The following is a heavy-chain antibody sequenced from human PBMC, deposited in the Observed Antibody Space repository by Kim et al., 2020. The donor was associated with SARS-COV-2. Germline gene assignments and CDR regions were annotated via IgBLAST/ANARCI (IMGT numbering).Heavy chain of an antibody. J-gene: IGHJ6*02. CDR3: AKVWLGFSGMDV. Sequence: YYADSVKGRFTISRDNSKNTLYLQMNSLRAEDTAVYYCAKVWLGFSGMDVWGQGTTVTVSS. V-gene: IGHV3-23*01. D-gene: IGHD6-19*01.